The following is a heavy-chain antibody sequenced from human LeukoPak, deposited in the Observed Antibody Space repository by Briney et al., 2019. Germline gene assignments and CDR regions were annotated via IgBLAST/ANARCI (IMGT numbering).Heavy chain of an antibody. CDR1: GFTFSSYA. CDR2: VSGSGSHT. Sequence: GGSLRLSCAASGFTFSSYAMSWVRQAPGKGLEWVSSVSGSGSHTYYADSVKGRFTISRDNSKNTLYLQMDSLRAEDAAVYYCAKDERGYDCYFDYWGQGALVTFSS. CDR3: AKDERGYDCYFDY. J-gene: IGHJ4*02. D-gene: IGHD5-12*01. V-gene: IGHV3-23*01.